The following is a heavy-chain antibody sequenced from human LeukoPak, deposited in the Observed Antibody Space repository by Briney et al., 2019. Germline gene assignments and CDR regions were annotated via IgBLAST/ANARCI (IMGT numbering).Heavy chain of an antibody. CDR3: ARIPPGDY. J-gene: IGHJ4*02. Sequence: PSETLSLTCTVSGGSISSYYWSWLRQPPGKGLEWIGYIYYSGSTNYNPSLKSRVTISVDTSKNQFSLKLSSVTAADTAVYYCARIPPGDYWGQGTLVTVSS. V-gene: IGHV4-59*01. D-gene: IGHD3-10*01. CDR1: GGSISSYY. CDR2: IYYSGST.